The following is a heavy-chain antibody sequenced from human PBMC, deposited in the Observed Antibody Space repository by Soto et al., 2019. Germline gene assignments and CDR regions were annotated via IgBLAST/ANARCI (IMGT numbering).Heavy chain of an antibody. J-gene: IGHJ6*02. CDR2: IYYSGST. CDR1: GGSISSGGYY. CDR3: ASLYYYGSGGVYYGMDV. D-gene: IGHD3-10*01. V-gene: IGHV4-31*03. Sequence: PSETLSLTGTVSGGSISSGGYYWSWIRQHPGKGLEWIGYIYYSGSTYYNPSLKSRVTISVDTSKNQFSLKLSSVTAADTAVYYCASLYYYGSGGVYYGMDVWGQGTTVTVSS.